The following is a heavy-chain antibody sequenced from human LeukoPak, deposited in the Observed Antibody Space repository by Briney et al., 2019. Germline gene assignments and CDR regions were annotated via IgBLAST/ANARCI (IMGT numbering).Heavy chain of an antibody. J-gene: IGHJ6*02. CDR2: IYYSGST. D-gene: IGHD4-17*01. Sequence: SETLSLTCTVSGGSISSSSYYWSWIRQPPGKGLEWIGYIYYSGSTNYNPSLKSRVTISVDTSKNQFSLKLSSVTAADTAVYYCARAYGDSHYYYYGMDVWGQGTTVTVSS. CDR3: ARAYGDSHYYYYGMDV. CDR1: GGSISSSSYY. V-gene: IGHV4-61*01.